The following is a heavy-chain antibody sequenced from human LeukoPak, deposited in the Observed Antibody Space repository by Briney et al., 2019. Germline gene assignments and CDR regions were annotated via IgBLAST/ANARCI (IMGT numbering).Heavy chain of an antibody. CDR2: IYYSGST. CDR1: GGSISSYY. J-gene: IGHJ4*02. Sequence: SETLSLTCTVSGGSISSYYWGWIRQPPGKGLEWIGSIYYSGSTYYNPSLKSRVTISVDTFKNQFSLKLSSVTAADTAVYYCARLEWLRRDFDYWGQGTLVTVSS. V-gene: IGHV4-39*07. D-gene: IGHD3-3*01. CDR3: ARLEWLRRDFDY.